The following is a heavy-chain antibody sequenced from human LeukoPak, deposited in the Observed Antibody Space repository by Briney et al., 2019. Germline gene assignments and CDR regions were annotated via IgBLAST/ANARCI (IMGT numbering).Heavy chain of an antibody. V-gene: IGHV4-38-2*02. CDR2: IYNTGST. CDR1: GCSISSGYY. Sequence: PSETLSLTCNVSGCSISSGYYWGWIRQPPGKGLQWIGSIYNTGSTYYNPSLKSRITISVDTSKNQFSLRVTSVTATDTAVYYCARVPPHYYGTGSPDWGQGTLVTVSA. J-gene: IGHJ4*02. D-gene: IGHD3-10*01. CDR3: ARVPPHYYGTGSPD.